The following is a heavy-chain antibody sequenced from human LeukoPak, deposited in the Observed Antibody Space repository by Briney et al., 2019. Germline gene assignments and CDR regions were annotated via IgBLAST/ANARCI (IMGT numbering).Heavy chain of an antibody. D-gene: IGHD3-3*01. CDR3: ATVLDLITIFGVDSPDAFDI. V-gene: IGHV1-2*04. CDR2: INPNSGGT. J-gene: IGHJ3*02. CDR1: GYTFTGYY. Sequence: ASVKVSCKASGYTFTGYYMHWVRQAPGQGLEWMGWINPNSGGTNYAQKFQGWVTMTRDTSISTAYMELSRLRSDDTAVYYCATVLDLITIFGVDSPDAFDIWGQGTMVTVSS.